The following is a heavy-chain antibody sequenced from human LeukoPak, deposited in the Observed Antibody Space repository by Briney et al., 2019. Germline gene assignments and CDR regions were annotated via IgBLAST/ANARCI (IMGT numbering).Heavy chain of an antibody. CDR3: ATETIGRHYDY. CDR1: GFTFSSCG. D-gene: IGHD1-14*01. Sequence: PGGSLRLSCAASGFTFSSCGFNWVRQAPGKGLEWVSSIGPTGTERYYADSVRGRFTISRDNAKNSMYLQMDSLRDEHTAAYYCATETIGRHYDYWGQGTLLTVSS. J-gene: IGHJ4*02. V-gene: IGHV3-21*01. CDR2: IGPTGTER.